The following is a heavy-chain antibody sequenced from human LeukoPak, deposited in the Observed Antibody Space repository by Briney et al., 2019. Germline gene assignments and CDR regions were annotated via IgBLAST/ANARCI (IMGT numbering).Heavy chain of an antibody. D-gene: IGHD3-9*01. CDR2: INPNSGGT. J-gene: IGHJ5*02. Sequence: ASVKVSCKASGYTFTCYYMHWVRQAPGQGLEWMGWINPNSGGTNYAQKFQGRVTMTRDTSISTAYMELSRLRSDDTAVYYCARNYGELRYYPRGGFEPWGQGTLVTVSS. CDR3: ARNYGELRYYPRGGFEP. CDR1: GYTFTCYY. V-gene: IGHV1-2*02.